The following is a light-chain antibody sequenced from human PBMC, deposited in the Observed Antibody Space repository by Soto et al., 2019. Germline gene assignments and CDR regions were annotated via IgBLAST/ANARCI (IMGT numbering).Light chain of an antibody. CDR2: GAS. CDR3: QQYNNWPRT. CDR1: QSVSNN. Sequence: EIVLTQSPGTLSLSPGERATLSCRSSQSVSNNYLAWYQQKPGQAPRLLIHGASTRATGIPARFSGSGSGTEFTLTISSLQSEDFAVYYCQQYNNWPRTLGQGTKVDI. J-gene: IGKJ1*01. V-gene: IGKV3-15*01.